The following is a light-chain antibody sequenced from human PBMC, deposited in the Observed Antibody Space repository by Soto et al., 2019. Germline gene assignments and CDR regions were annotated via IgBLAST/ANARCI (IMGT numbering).Light chain of an antibody. CDR2: ASS. CDR3: QQRSNWPPNT. V-gene: IGKV1-39*01. CDR1: ETISTF. J-gene: IGKJ5*01. Sequence: DSQLSQSPSSLSASVGDRVTMTCRASETISTFLNWYQHKPGKAPKLLISASSRLQSGVPSRFSGSGSGTEFTLTISSLEPGDFAVYYCQQRSNWPPNTFGQGTRLEIK.